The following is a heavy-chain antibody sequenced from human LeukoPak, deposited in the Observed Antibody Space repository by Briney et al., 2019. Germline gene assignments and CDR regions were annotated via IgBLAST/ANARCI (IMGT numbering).Heavy chain of an antibody. J-gene: IGHJ4*02. D-gene: IGHD4-17*01. CDR2: VYYTGST. V-gene: IGHV4-59*08. CDR3: ARIDGDLLDS. CDR1: GGSFSTYY. Sequence: PSETPSLTCSASGGSFSTYYWTWIRQPPGKGLEYIGYVYYTGSTNYNPSLQSRVAISIDTSKNQFSLKLRSVTAADTAVYFCARIDGDLLDSWGQGTLVAVSS.